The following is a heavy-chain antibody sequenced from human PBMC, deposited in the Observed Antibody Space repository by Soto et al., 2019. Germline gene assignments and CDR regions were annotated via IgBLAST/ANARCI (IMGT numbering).Heavy chain of an antibody. J-gene: IGHJ5*02. Sequence: EVQLLESGGGLVQRGGSLRLSCAASGFPFSSYVMAWVRQAPGKGLEWVSGISGGGSNTFYADSVKGRFTISRDNSKNTVYLEMNNLRDEDSAMYFCARGTHSYSGSHELDAWGLGTLVTVSS. CDR3: ARGTHSYSGSHELDA. V-gene: IGHV3-23*01. CDR1: GFPFSSYV. D-gene: IGHD1-26*01. CDR2: ISGGGSNT.